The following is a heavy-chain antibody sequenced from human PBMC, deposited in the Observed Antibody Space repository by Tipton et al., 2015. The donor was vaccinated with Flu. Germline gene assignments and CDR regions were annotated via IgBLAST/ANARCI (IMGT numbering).Heavy chain of an antibody. D-gene: IGHD4-23*01. CDR2: ILYSGNS. CDR3: AREQGSYGGGGASHI. J-gene: IGHJ3*02. Sequence: TLSLTCSVSGGSISRSMYYWGWIRQPPGKGLEWIGNILYSGNSYSNPSLKSRVAISVDTSKNQFSLTLRSVTAADTAVYYCAREQGSYGGGGASHIWGQGTLVTVSS. CDR1: GGSISRSMYY. V-gene: IGHV4-39*07.